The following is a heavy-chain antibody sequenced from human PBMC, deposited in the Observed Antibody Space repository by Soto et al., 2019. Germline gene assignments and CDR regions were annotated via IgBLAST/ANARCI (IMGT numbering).Heavy chain of an antibody. V-gene: IGHV3-74*01. CDR3: ARDSYGVCY. J-gene: IGHJ4*02. CDR1: GFTFSTYW. D-gene: IGHD4-17*01. CDR2: IKGDASTT. Sequence: EVQLVESGGGLVQPGGSLRLSCAASGFTFSTYWMHWVRQAPGKGLVWVSRIKGDASTTDYADSVKGRFTISRDNGKDTLYLQINSLRAEDTAVYYCARDSYGVCYWGQGTLVTVS.